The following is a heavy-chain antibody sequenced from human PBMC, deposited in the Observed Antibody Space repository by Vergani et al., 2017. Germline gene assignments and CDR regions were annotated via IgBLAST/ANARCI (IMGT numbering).Heavy chain of an antibody. D-gene: IGHD4-17*01. V-gene: IGHV1-18*01. Sequence: QVPLVQSGAAVKKPGASVKVSCKASGYTFTSYGINWVRQAPGQGLEWMGWISAYNGNTNYAQKLQGRVAMTTDTSTSTAYMELRSPRSDDTAVYYCARRDDGDSLRYWGQGTLVTVSS. CDR1: GYTFTSYG. CDR2: ISAYNGNT. CDR3: ARRDDGDSLRY. J-gene: IGHJ4*02.